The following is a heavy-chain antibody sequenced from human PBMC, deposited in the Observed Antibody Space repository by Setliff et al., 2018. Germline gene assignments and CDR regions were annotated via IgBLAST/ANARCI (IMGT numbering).Heavy chain of an antibody. V-gene: IGHV4-39*07. CDR3: ARDPGVHSGTWCLDS. Sequence: SETLSLTCNVSGVSFSSTTFYWAWIRQSPGKGLEWIGSVSFFGSAYYNPSLQSRGTISLDTSRNQFSLELSSVTAADTAVYYCARDPGVHSGTWCLDSWGQGTQVTVSS. J-gene: IGHJ4*02. CDR1: GVSFSSTTFY. D-gene: IGHD2-8*01. CDR2: VSFFGSA.